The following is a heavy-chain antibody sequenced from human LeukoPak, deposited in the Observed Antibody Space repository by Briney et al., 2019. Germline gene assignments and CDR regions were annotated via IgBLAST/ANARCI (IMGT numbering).Heavy chain of an antibody. CDR3: ARGGVVPADP. D-gene: IGHD2-15*01. J-gene: IGHJ5*02. Sequence: ASVKVSCKAPGYSSTSYGISWVRQAPGQGLEWMGWISAYNGNTNYAPKFQGRVTMTIHTSTSTAYMELRSLRSDDTAVYYCARGGVVPADPWGQGTLVTVSS. V-gene: IGHV1-18*01. CDR2: ISAYNGNT. CDR1: GYSSTSYG.